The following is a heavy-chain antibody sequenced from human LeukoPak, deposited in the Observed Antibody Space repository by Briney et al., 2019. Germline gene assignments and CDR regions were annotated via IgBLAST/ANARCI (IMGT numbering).Heavy chain of an antibody. V-gene: IGHV6-1*01. J-gene: IGHJ1*01. CDR3: ARGPSYFQH. CDR2: TYYRSKWYK. Sequence: SQTLSLACALSGDSVSSNSATWNWIRQSPSRGLEWLGRTYYRSKWYKYYAVSVKGRITINPDTSKNQFSLQLNSVTPEDTAVYYCARGPSYFQHWGQGTLVTVSS. CDR1: GDSVSSNSAT.